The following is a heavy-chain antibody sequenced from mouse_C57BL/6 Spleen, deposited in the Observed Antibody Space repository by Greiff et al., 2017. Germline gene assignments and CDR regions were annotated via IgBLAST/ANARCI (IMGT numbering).Heavy chain of an antibody. D-gene: IGHD2-2*01. CDR3: AREGVTTVYFDY. V-gene: IGHV1-64*01. J-gene: IGHJ2*01. CDR2: IHTNSGST. CDR1: GYTFTSYW. Sequence: VQLQQSGAELVKPGASVKLSCKASGYTFTSYWMHWVKQRPGQGLEWIGMIHTNSGSTNYNEKFKSKATLTVDKSSSTAYMQLSSLTSEDSAVYYCAREGVTTVYFDYWGQGTTLTVSS.